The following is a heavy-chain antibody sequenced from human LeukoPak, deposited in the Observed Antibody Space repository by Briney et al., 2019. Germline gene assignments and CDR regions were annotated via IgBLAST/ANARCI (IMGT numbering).Heavy chain of an antibody. Sequence: PGGSLRLSCAASGFTFRNYGMHWVRQAPGKGLEWVAFIRFDGSRTHYGDSVKGRFIISRDNYKNTLFVQMNSLRAEDTALYYCARDHRPGYSYGSPGYWGQGTLVTVSS. CDR1: GFTFRNYG. D-gene: IGHD5-18*01. CDR2: IRFDGSRT. J-gene: IGHJ4*02. V-gene: IGHV3-30*02. CDR3: ARDHRPGYSYGSPGY.